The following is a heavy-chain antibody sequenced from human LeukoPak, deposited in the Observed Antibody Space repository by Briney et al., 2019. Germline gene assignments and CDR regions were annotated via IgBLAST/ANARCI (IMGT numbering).Heavy chain of an antibody. CDR3: ARNSALDY. CDR1: GVIISSYA. Sequence: GGSLRLSCAASGVIISSYAMSWVRQAPGKGLEWVAVMWSDGSNKYHADSVKGRFTISRDNSKNTLYLQMNSLRAEDTAVYYCARNSALDYWGQGTLVTVSS. J-gene: IGHJ4*02. CDR2: MWSDGSNK. V-gene: IGHV3-33*08. D-gene: IGHD2/OR15-2a*01.